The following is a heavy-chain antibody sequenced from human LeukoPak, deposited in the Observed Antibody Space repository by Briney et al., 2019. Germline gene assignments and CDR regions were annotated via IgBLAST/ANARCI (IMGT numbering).Heavy chain of an antibody. J-gene: IGHJ4*02. CDR3: ARDWFDGDYDRFDY. CDR1: GFTSSSYW. V-gene: IGHV3-7*01. Sequence: PGGSLRLSCAVSGFTSSSYWMSWFRQAPGKGPEWVANITQEGSQNFSVDSVKGRFTIHRDHAKNSLSLQMNSLRVEDTAVYYCARDWFDGDYDRFDYWGQGTLVTVSS. D-gene: IGHD4-17*01. CDR2: ITQEGSQN.